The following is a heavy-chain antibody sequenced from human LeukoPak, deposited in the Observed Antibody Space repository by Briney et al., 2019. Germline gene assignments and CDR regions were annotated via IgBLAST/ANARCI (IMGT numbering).Heavy chain of an antibody. Sequence: SETLSLTCTVSGGSISSGSYYWSWIRQPAGKGLEWIGRIYTSGSTNYNPSLRSRVTISVDTSKNQFSLKLSSMTAADTAVYYCAREDSSGYYYGRLDYWGQGTLVTVSS. CDR3: AREDSSGYYYGRLDY. CDR1: GGSISSGSYY. V-gene: IGHV4-61*02. J-gene: IGHJ4*02. CDR2: IYTSGST. D-gene: IGHD3-22*01.